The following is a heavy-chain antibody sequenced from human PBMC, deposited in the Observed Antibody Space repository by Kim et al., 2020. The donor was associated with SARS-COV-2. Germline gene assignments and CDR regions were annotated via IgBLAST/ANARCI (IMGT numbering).Heavy chain of an antibody. V-gene: IGHV3-15*01. Sequence: GGSLRLSCAASGFTFSNAWMSWVRQAPGKGLEWVGRIKSKTDGGTTDYAAPVKGRFTISRDDSKNTLYLQMNSLKTEDTAVYYCTTDSDGDGVYYYYYGMDVWGQGTTVTVSS. CDR1: GFTFSNAW. CDR2: IKSKTDGGTT. J-gene: IGHJ6*02. CDR3: TTDSDGDGVYYYYYGMDV. D-gene: IGHD2-21*01.